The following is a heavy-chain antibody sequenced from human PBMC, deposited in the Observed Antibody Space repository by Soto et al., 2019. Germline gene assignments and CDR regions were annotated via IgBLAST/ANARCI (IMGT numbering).Heavy chain of an antibody. CDR3: ARRGHSPTGRFYYGMDV. V-gene: IGHV1-18*01. CDR2: ISAYNGNT. J-gene: IGHJ6*02. CDR1: GYTFTSYG. D-gene: IGHD3-10*01. Sequence: QVQLVQSGAEVKKPGASVKVSCKASGYTFTSYGISWVRQAPGQGLEWMGWISAYNGNTNYAQKLQGRVTMTTDTPTSTAYMERRSLRSADTAVYYCARRGHSPTGRFYYGMDVWGQGTTVTVSS.